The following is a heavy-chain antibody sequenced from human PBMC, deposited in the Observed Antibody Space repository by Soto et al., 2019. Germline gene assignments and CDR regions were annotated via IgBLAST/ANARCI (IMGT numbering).Heavy chain of an antibody. CDR1: GFRFSSCA. D-gene: IGHD6-19*01. V-gene: IGHV3-30-3*01. J-gene: IGHJ4*02. Sequence: QVQLVESGGGVVQPGRSLRLSCAASGFRFSSCAMHWVRQAPGKVLEWVAVVSHDGSNKYYADFVKGRVTISRDNSIYTVYLHMYSLRAEATDVYYCARVSIAVAGIASYFDYWGQGSLVTVSS. CDR2: VSHDGSNK. CDR3: ARVSIAVAGIASYFDY.